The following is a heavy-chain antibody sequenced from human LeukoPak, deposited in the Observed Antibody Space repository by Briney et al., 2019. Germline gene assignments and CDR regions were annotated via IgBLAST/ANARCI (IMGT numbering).Heavy chain of an antibody. D-gene: IGHD3-22*01. CDR1: GYTFTSYG. Sequence: SVKVSCKASGYTFTSYGISWVRQAPGQGLEWMGGIIPIFGTANYAQKFQGRVTITTDESTSTAYMELSSLRSEDTAVYYCATESGDSYYDSSGFSLDPYFDYWGQGTLVTVSS. V-gene: IGHV1-69*05. J-gene: IGHJ4*02. CDR3: ATESGDSYYDSSGFSLDPYFDY. CDR2: IIPIFGTA.